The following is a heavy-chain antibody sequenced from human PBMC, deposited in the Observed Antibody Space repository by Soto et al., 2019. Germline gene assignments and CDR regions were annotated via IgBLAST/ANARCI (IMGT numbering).Heavy chain of an antibody. V-gene: IGHV3-30*18. D-gene: IGHD3-10*01. CDR3: AKSKLGELLSDY. CDR1: GFTFSSYG. Sequence: QVQLVESGGGVVQPGRSLRLSCAASGFTFSSYGMHWVRQAPGKGLEWVAVISYDGSNKYYADSVKGRFTISRDNSKNTLYLQMNSLRAEDTAVYYCAKSKLGELLSDYWGQGTLVTVSS. J-gene: IGHJ4*02. CDR2: ISYDGSNK.